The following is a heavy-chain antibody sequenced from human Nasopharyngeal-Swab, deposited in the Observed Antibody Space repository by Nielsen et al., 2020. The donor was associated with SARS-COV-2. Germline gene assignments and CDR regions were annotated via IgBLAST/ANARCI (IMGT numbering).Heavy chain of an antibody. Sequence: RQAPGKGLEWIGSVYYGGNTYYNPSLKSRVTISVDTSKNQFSLKLASVTAADTAVYYCAGLAAHGYFYYYYGMDVWGQGTMVTVSS. CDR2: VYYGGNT. J-gene: IGHJ6*02. CDR3: AGLAAHGYFYYYYGMDV. D-gene: IGHD6-6*01. V-gene: IGHV4-39*01.